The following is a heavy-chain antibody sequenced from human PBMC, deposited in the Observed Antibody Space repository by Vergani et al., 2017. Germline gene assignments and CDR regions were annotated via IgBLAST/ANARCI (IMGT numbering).Heavy chain of an antibody. CDR3: TRHGRSGWAGYFQH. Sequence: QLQLQESGSGLVKPSQTLSLTCAVSGGSISSGGYSWSWIRQPPGKGLEWIGTIYYTGTTYYNEAHKSRLTISVDTSKNQFSLNLTSVTAADTAVYYCTRHGRSGWAGYFQHWGQGTLVTVSS. CDR2: IYYTGTT. J-gene: IGHJ1*01. V-gene: IGHV4-30-2*03. D-gene: IGHD6-19*01. CDR1: GGSISSGGYS.